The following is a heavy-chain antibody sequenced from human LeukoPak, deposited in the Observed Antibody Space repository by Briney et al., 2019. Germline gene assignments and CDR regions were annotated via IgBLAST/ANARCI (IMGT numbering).Heavy chain of an antibody. CDR3: ATTYQLRHWGVDY. J-gene: IGHJ4*02. D-gene: IGHD2-2*01. Sequence: PGGSLRLSCAASGFTFSDYYMSWIRQAPGKGLEWVSYISSSGSTIYYADSVKGRFTISRDNAKNTLYLQMNSLRAEDTAVYYCATTYQLRHWGVDYWGQGTLVTVSS. CDR1: GFTFSDYY. CDR2: ISSSGSTI. V-gene: IGHV3-11*04.